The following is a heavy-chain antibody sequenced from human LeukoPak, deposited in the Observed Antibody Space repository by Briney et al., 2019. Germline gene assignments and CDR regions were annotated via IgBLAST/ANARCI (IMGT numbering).Heavy chain of an antibody. D-gene: IGHD6-19*01. Sequence: GESLKVSCKGSGYSFTSYWISWVRQMPGKGLEWMGRIDPSDSYTNYSPSFQGHVTISADKSISTAYLQWSSLKASDTAMYYCARLAVAQYQIDYWGQGTLVTVSS. J-gene: IGHJ4*02. CDR1: GYSFTSYW. CDR2: IDPSDSYT. V-gene: IGHV5-10-1*01. CDR3: ARLAVAQYQIDY.